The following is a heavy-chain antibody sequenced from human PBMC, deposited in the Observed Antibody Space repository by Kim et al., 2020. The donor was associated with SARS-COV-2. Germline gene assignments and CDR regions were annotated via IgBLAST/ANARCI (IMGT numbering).Heavy chain of an antibody. CDR1: GGPFSGYY. CDR2: AFDSGIT. J-gene: IGHJ3*02. V-gene: IGHV4-34*12. Sequence: SENLSLTCAVSGGPFSGYYWTWIRQPPGGGLEWIGEAFDSGITKYNPSLKSRLTISVDTSKNVFSLKLSSVTAADTATYYCARHMRRAFDIWGQGTIVTVSS. CDR3: ARHMRRAFDI. D-gene: IGHD2-2*01.